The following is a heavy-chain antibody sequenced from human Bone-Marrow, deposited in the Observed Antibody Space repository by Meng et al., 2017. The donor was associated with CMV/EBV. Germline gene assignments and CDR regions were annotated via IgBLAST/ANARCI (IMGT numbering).Heavy chain of an antibody. CDR1: EGTFSSYA. Sequence: VKVSCKDSEGTFSSYAISWVRQAPGQGLEWMGGIIHIMDIANYAQKFQARVTITADKSTSTAYMELSSLRSEDTAVYYCARFEEQQPWGQGTLVTVSS. CDR3: ARFEEQQP. D-gene: IGHD6-13*01. J-gene: IGHJ5*02. V-gene: IGHV1-69*10. CDR2: IIHIMDIA.